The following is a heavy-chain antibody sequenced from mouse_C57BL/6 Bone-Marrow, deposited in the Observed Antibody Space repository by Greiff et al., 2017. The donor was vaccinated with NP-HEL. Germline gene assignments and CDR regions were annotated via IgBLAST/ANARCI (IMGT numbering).Heavy chain of an antibody. J-gene: IGHJ4*01. V-gene: IGHV14-4*01. CDR2: IDPENGDT. D-gene: IGHD1-1*01. CDR1: GFNINDDY. CDR3: TEPITTVGY. Sequence: DVKLVESGAELVRPGASVKLSCTASGFNINDDYMHWVKQRPEQGLEWIGWIDPENGDTASASKFQGKATLTADTSSNTAYIQLSSQASADTAVYYCTEPITTVGYCGQGTSATVTS.